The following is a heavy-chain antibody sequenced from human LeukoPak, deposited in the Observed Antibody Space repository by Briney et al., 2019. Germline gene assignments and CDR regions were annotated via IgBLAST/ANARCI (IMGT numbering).Heavy chain of an antibody. V-gene: IGHV1-18*01. J-gene: IGHJ4*02. Sequence: ASVNVSCKGSGYTFTSDGISWVRQAPGQGLEWMGCISVYNGNTNYAQKFHGRVTMTTDTSTSTAYMELRSLRSDDTAFYYCSIQTRSSSYDYWGQGTLVTVSS. CDR3: SIQTRSSSYDY. CDR2: ISVYNGNT. D-gene: IGHD6-13*01. CDR1: GYTFTSDG.